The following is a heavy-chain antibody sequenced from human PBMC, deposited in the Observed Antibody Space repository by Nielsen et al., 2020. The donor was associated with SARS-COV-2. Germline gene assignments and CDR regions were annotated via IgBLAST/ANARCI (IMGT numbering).Heavy chain of an antibody. J-gene: IGHJ4*02. CDR1: GFTFSDYY. CDR2: ISSSSSYT. V-gene: IGHV3-11*06. Sequence: GGSLRLSCAASGFTFSDYYMSWIRQAPGKGLEWVSYISSSSSYTNYADSVKGRFTISRDNAKNSLYLQMNSLRDEDTAVYYCARVIIPSTTVTSYYFDYWGQGTLVTVSS. D-gene: IGHD4-17*01. CDR3: ARVIIPSTTVTSYYFDY.